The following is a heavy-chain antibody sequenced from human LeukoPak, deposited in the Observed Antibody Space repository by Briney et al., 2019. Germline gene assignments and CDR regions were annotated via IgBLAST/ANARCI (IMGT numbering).Heavy chain of an antibody. J-gene: IGHJ6*04. Sequence: GSLRLSCVSSGFTIGTAWMSWVRQTPGKGLEWLGHIKSEGEGATTDYAAPAKGRFAISRDDSKNMIYLQMSSLKIDDTAIYYCIAHFPYFYGFDVWGKGTTVTVSS. CDR3: IAHFPYFYGFDV. CDR1: GFTIGTAW. CDR2: IKSEGEGATT. V-gene: IGHV3-15*01. D-gene: IGHD3-3*02.